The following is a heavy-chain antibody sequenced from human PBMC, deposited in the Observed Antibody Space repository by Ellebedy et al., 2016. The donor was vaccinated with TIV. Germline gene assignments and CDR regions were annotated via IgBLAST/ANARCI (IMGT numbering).Heavy chain of an antibody. Sequence: GGSLRLXCAASGFTFSSYAMNWVRQAPGKGPEWVSSISDSSSYIYYTDSIKGRFTISRDNTKYSLYLQMNSLRAEDTAVYYCARADTGYCSSASCYLDLDYWGQGTLVTVSS. CDR3: ARADTGYCSSASCYLDLDY. CDR1: GFTFSSYA. CDR2: ISDSSSYI. D-gene: IGHD2-2*01. V-gene: IGHV3-21*01. J-gene: IGHJ4*02.